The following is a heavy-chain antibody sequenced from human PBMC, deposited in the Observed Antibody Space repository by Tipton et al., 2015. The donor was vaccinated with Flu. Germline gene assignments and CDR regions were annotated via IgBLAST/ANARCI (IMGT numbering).Heavy chain of an antibody. V-gene: IGHV4-59*01. J-gene: IGHJ5*02. CDR1: GGSISSYY. Sequence: TLSLTCTVSGGSISSYYWSWIRQPPGKGLEWIGYIYYSGSTNYNPSLKSRVTISVDTSKNQFSLKLSSVTAADTAVYYCARGYAGWFDPWGQGTPVTVSS. CDR3: ARGYAGWFDP. D-gene: IGHD5-18*01. CDR2: IYYSGST.